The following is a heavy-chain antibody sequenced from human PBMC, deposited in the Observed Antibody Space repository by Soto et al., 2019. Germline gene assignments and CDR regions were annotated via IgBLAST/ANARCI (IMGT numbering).Heavy chain of an antibody. Sequence: GESLKISCKGSGYSFTSYWIGWVRQMPGKGLEWMGIIYPGDSDTRYSPSFQGQVTISADKSISTAYLQWSSLKASDTAMYYCARLKVDSTYYYYGMDVWGQGTTVTVSS. V-gene: IGHV5-51*01. CDR1: GYSFTSYW. D-gene: IGHD3-9*01. CDR3: ARLKVDSTYYYYGMDV. J-gene: IGHJ6*02. CDR2: IYPGDSDT.